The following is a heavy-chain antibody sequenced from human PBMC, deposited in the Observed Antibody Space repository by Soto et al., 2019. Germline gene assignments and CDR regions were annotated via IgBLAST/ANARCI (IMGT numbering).Heavy chain of an antibody. V-gene: IGHV5-51*01. CDR1: GYSFTSYW. CDR2: IYPGDSDT. CDR3: ARAGLTIFRVVNS. D-gene: IGHD3-3*01. J-gene: IGHJ4*02. Sequence: PGESLKISCKGSGYSFTSYWIGWVRQMPGKGLKWMGIIYPGDSDTSYSPSFQGQVTISADKSISTAYLQWSSLKASDTAMYYCARAGLTIFRVVNSWGQGDVVTVSS.